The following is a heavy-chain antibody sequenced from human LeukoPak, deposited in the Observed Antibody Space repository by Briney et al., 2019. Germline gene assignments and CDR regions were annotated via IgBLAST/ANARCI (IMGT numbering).Heavy chain of an antibody. Sequence: SETLSLTCTVSGDSIRTTRYWGWIRQPPGKGLEWIGAVYFSGSTYYNPSLKSRVIISVDTSKNQFSLKLTSVTAADTAVYYCATQGYNNQTMDVWGQGTTVTVSS. V-gene: IGHV4-39*01. CDR1: GDSIRTTRY. J-gene: IGHJ6*02. CDR3: ATQGYNNQTMDV. CDR2: VYFSGST. D-gene: IGHD5-24*01.